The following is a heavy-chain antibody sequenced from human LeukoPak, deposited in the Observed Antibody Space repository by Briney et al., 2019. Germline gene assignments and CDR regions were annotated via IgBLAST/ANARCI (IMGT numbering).Heavy chain of an antibody. CDR2: IYHSGST. CDR1: GGSVSSSSYY. V-gene: IGHV4-39*07. J-gene: IGHJ4*02. Sequence: PSETLSLTCTVSGGSVSSSSYYWGWIRQPPGKGLEWIGSIYHSGSTYYNPSLKSRVTISVDTSKNQFSLKLSSVTAADTAVYYCASTGMNCSGGSCYEYFDYWGQGTLVTVSS. CDR3: ASTGMNCSGGSCYEYFDY. D-gene: IGHD2-15*01.